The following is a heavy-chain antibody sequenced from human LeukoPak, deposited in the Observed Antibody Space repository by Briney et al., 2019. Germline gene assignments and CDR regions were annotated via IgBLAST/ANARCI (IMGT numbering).Heavy chain of an antibody. V-gene: IGHV4-59*01. CDR1: GDSIRNYY. CDR3: AREGSRGIDY. J-gene: IGHJ4*02. CDR2: ISYSGST. D-gene: IGHD3-10*01. Sequence: SETLSLTCTVSGDSIRNYYWSWIRQSPGKGLEWIGYISYSGSTNYNPSLKSRVTMSIDTSKNQFSLKLRSVTAADTAVYYCAREGSRGIDYWGQGTLLTVSS.